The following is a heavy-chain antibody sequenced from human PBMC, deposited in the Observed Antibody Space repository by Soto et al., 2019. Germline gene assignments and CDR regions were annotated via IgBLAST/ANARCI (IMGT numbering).Heavy chain of an antibody. Sequence: PSETLSLTCTVSGGSITDYSWVWIRQPAGKGLEWIGRIFSSGSTNYNPSLKGRITMSLDTSKNQFSLKLNSATATDTAVYFCARDQGVVVTADNWFDPCGQGILGTVSS. J-gene: IGHJ5*02. CDR1: GGSITDYS. V-gene: IGHV4-4*07. D-gene: IGHD2-21*02. CDR2: IFSSGST. CDR3: ARDQGVVVTADNWFDP.